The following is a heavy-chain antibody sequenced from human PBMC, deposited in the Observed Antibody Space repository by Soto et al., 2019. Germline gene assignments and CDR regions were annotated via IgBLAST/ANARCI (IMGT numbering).Heavy chain of an antibody. V-gene: IGHV3-21*01. CDR1: GFTFSSYM. CDR2: ISSSSNYK. D-gene: IGHD3-3*01. CDR3: ARDPSPYDFWSGYSVWGLDY. Sequence: EVQLVESGGGLVKPGGSLRLSCAASGFTFSSYMMNWVRQAPGKGLEWVSSISSSSNYKYYADSVKCRFTISRDNAKNSLYLQMNSLRAEDTVVYYCARDPSPYDFWSGYSVWGLDYWGQGTLVTVSS. J-gene: IGHJ4*02.